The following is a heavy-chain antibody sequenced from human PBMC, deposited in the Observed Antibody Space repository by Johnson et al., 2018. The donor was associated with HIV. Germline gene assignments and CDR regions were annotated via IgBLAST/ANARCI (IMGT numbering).Heavy chain of an antibody. V-gene: IGHV3-20*04. CDR3: ARPGIAAATPPLAFDI. D-gene: IGHD6-13*01. J-gene: IGHJ3*02. CDR2: INWNGDST. Sequence: VQLVESGGGVVRPGGSLRLSCAASGFTFDDYGMSWVRQAPGKGLEWVSGINWNGDSTGYADSMKGRFSISRDNAKNSLYLQMNSLRAEDTAVYYCARPGIAAATPPLAFDIWGQGTMVTVSS. CDR1: GFTFDDYG.